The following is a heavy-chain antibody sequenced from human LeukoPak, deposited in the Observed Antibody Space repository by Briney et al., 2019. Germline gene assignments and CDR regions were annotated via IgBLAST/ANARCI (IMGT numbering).Heavy chain of an antibody. CDR1: GGSISSYY. CDR2: IYTSGST. V-gene: IGHV4-4*07. J-gene: IGHJ3*02. D-gene: IGHD3-22*01. CDR3: ARDRGSGYYPDAFDI. Sequence: SETLSLTCTVSGGSISSYYWSWIRQPAGKGLEWNGRIYTSGSTNYNPSLKSRVTMSVDTSKNQFTLKLSSVTAADTAVYYCARDRGSGYYPDAFDIWGQGTMVTVSS.